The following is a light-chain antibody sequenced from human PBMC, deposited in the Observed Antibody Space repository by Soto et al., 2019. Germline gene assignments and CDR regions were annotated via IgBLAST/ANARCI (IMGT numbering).Light chain of an antibody. CDR1: QSVSSSY. V-gene: IGKV3-20*01. J-gene: IGKJ2*01. CDR2: STS. Sequence: EIVLTQSPGTLSLSPGERATLSCRASQSVSSSYLAWYQQKPGQAPRLLISSTSSRATGIPDRFSGSGSGTDFTLTISRLEPEDFAVYYRQQYGGSPPYTFGQGTKLEIK. CDR3: QQYGGSPPYT.